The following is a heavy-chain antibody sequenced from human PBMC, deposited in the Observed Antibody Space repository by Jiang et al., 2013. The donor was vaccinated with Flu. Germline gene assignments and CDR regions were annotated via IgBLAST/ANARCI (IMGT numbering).Heavy chain of an antibody. V-gene: IGHV6-1*01. Sequence: SLTCVISGDSVSSNGAFWSWIRQSPSRGLEWLGRTYYRSKWYNDYGVSVKSRVTINADTSKNQFSLHLNSVTPEDTAVYYCAGASGWGDFDSWGQGTLVTVSS. CDR2: TYYRSKWYN. CDR3: AGASGWGDFDS. J-gene: IGHJ4*02. D-gene: IGHD6-19*01. CDR1: GDSVSSNGAF.